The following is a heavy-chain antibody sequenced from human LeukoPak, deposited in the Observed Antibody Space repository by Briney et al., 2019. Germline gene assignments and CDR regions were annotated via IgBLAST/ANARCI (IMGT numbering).Heavy chain of an antibody. Sequence: SETLSLTCTVSGGSIRSYYWNWIRQPPGKELEWIGNIYYSGITNYNPPLKSRVTISVDTSKNQFSLKLSSVTAADTAVYYCAGGYTYGLYYHYYYMDVWGKGTTVTISS. CDR1: GGSIRSYY. V-gene: IGHV4-59*01. J-gene: IGHJ6*03. CDR2: IYYSGIT. D-gene: IGHD5-18*01. CDR3: AGGYTYGLYYHYYYMDV.